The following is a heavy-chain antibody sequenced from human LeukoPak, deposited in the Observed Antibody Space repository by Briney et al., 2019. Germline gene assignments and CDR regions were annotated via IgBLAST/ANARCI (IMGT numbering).Heavy chain of an antibody. J-gene: IGHJ4*02. Sequence: PGGSLRLSCAASGFTFSSYWMSWVRQAPGKGLEWVANIKQDGSEKYYVDTVKGRFTISRDNAKNSLYLQMNSLRAEDTAGYYCARVVAGSTLDYWGQGTLVAVSS. D-gene: IGHD6-19*01. CDR2: IKQDGSEK. CDR3: ARVVAGSTLDY. CDR1: GFTFSSYW. V-gene: IGHV3-7*01.